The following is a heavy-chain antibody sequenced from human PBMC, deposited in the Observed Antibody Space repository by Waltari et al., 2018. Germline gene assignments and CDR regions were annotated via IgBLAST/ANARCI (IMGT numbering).Heavy chain of an antibody. CDR3: ARDQGYSSGWSGPFGP. CDR1: GFTFRTYP. D-gene: IGHD6-19*01. CDR2: ISYDGSYT. J-gene: IGHJ5*02. V-gene: IGHV3-30*10. Sequence: QVQLVESGGGVVQPGRSLRLSCAASGFTFRTYPMHWVRQVPGKGLEWVAVISYDGSYTSYIDSVQGRFTISRDNAKNTLYLQMNSLTPEDTAVYYCARDQGYSSGWSGPFGPWGQGTLVTVSS.